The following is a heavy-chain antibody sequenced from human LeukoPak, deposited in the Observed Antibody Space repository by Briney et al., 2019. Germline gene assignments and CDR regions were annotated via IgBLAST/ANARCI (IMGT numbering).Heavy chain of an antibody. CDR2: IKGDGSST. J-gene: IGHJ4*02. CDR3: ARATSGTSYNY. CDR1: GFTFSSYW. D-gene: IGHD3-10*01. V-gene: IGHV3-74*01. Sequence: AGSLRLSCAASGFTFSSYWMHWVRQAPGKGLVWVSSIKGDGSSTNYAGSVKGRFTISRDNAENTLYLQMNSLRAEDTAVYYCARATSGTSYNYWGQGTLVTVSS.